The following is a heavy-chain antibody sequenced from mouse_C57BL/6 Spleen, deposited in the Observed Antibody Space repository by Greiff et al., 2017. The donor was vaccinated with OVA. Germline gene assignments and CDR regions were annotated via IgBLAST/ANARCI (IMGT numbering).Heavy chain of an antibody. CDR3: ACPYGSYGYFDV. V-gene: IGHV1-80*01. J-gene: IGHJ1*03. CDR1: GYAFTSYR. Sequence: QVQLQQSGAELVKPGASVKISCKASGYAFTSYRMNWVKQRPGQGLEWIGQIYPGDGGTKYNGKFKGKATLTADKSSSTAYMQLSSLTSEDSAVYCCACPYGSYGYFDVWGTGTTVTVSS. CDR2: IYPGDGGT. D-gene: IGHD2-1*01.